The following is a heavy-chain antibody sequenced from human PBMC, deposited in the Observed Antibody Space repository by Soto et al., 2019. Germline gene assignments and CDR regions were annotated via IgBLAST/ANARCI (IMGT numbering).Heavy chain of an antibody. J-gene: IGHJ4*02. CDR3: ASRDPGTSVNY. CDR1: GASFTSNDW. Sequence: TSETLSLTCAVSGASFTSNDWWTWVRQPPGRGLEWIGEIYRTGSTNYNPSLKSRVTISLDKSENQFSLKVTSLTAADTAVYYCASRDPGTSVNYWGQGTLATVSS. V-gene: IGHV4-4*02. CDR2: IYRTGST. D-gene: IGHD1-7*01.